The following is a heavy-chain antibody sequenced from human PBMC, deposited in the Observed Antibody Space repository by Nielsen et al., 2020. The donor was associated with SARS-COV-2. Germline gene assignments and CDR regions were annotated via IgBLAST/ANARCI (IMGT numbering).Heavy chain of an antibody. D-gene: IGHD1-26*01. CDR3: ARDILGWELLQGNWFDP. CDR2: ISWNSGSI. CDR1: GFTFDDYA. V-gene: IGHV3-9*01. Sequence: GGSLRLSCAASGFTFDDYAMHWVRQAPGKGLEWVSGISWNSGSIRYADSVKGRFTISRDNAKNSLYLQMNSLRAEDTAVYYCARDILGWELLQGNWFDPWGQGTLVTVSS. J-gene: IGHJ5*02.